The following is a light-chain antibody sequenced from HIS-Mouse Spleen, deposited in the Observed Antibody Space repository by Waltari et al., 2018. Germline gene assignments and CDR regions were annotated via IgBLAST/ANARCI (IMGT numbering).Light chain of an antibody. Sequence: QSALTQPASVSGSPGQSITISCTGTSSDVGSYNLVSWYQQHPGKAPKLMIYEGSKRPEGVSNRFSGSKSGNTASLTSSGLQAEDEADYYCCSYAGSSTYWVFGGGTKLTVL. CDR2: EGS. CDR3: CSYAGSSTYWV. CDR1: SSDVGSYNL. V-gene: IGLV2-23*01. J-gene: IGLJ3*02.